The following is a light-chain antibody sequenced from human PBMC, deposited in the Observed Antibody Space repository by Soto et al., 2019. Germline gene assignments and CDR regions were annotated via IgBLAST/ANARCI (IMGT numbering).Light chain of an antibody. V-gene: IGKV3-20*01. Sequence: EIVLTQSPDTLSLSPGERATLSCRASQSVSSSYLAWYQQKPGQAPRLLIYGASSRATGIPDRFSGSGSGTDFSLTINRLKPEDFAVYYCQQYVSSPYTFGQGTKLEIK. CDR1: QSVSSSY. J-gene: IGKJ2*01. CDR3: QQYVSSPYT. CDR2: GAS.